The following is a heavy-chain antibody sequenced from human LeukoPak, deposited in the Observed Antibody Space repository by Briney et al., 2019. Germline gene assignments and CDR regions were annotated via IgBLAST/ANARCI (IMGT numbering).Heavy chain of an antibody. V-gene: IGHV3-23*01. J-gene: IGHJ6*03. Sequence: GGSLRLSCAASGFTFSSYAMSWVRQAPGKGLEWVSAISGSGGSTYYADSVKGRFTISRDNSKNTLYLQMNSLRAEDTAVYYCAREEISGYCSGGSCYSFYYYMDVWGKGTTVTISS. CDR2: ISGSGGST. D-gene: IGHD2-15*01. CDR3: AREEISGYCSGGSCYSFYYYMDV. CDR1: GFTFSSYA.